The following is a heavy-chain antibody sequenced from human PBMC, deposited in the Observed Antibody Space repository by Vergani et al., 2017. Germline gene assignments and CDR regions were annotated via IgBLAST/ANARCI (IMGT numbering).Heavy chain of an antibody. CDR2: IYHTGSA. J-gene: IGHJ4*02. V-gene: IGHV4-38-2*02. CDR1: GYSISSGYY. Sequence: QVQLQESGPGLVKPSETLSLTCTVSGYSISSGYYWGWIRQPPGRGLEWIGSIYHTGSAYYNPSLKSRVTVSVDTSMNQVSLKLNSVTVADTAVYYCARSRPYCTSGSCPAIWGQGTLVTVSS. CDR3: ARSRPYCTSGSCPAI. D-gene: IGHD2-15*01.